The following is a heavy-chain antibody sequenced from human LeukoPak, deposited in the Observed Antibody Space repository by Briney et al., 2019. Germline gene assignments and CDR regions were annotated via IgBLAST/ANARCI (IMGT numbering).Heavy chain of an antibody. V-gene: IGHV4-59*11. CDR2: VFSTGSP. D-gene: IGHD3-10*01. CDR3: ARARYYSDAGSYFIDQ. Sequence: PSETLSLTCTVSGGSISGRYWSWIRQSPEKGLESIAYVFSTGSPNYNPSLESRGTISVDTSKNQISLTLISVTAADTALYYCARARYYSDAGSYFIDQWGQGTPVTVSS. CDR1: GGSISGRY. J-gene: IGHJ5*02.